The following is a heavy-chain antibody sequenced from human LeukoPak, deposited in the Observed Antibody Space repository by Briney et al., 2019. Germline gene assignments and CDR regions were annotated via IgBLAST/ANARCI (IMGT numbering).Heavy chain of an antibody. J-gene: IGHJ6*02. CDR3: AGPIRGYSGYDSVDYYGMDV. D-gene: IGHD5-12*01. V-gene: IGHV3-11*01. CDR2: ISSSGSTI. CDR1: GFTFSDYY. Sequence: TTGGSLRLSCAASGFTFSDYYMSWIRQAPGKGLEWVSYISSSGSTIYYADSVKGRFTISRDNAKNSLYLQMNSLRAEDTAVYYCAGPIRGYSGYDSVDYYGMDVWGQGTTVTVSS.